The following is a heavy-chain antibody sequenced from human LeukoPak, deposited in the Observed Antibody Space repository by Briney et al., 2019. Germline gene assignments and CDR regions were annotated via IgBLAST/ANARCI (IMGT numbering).Heavy chain of an antibody. J-gene: IGHJ4*02. CDR1: GFTFSSYG. D-gene: IGHD6-13*01. CDR2: IWYDGSNK. Sequence: GGSLRLSCAASGFTFSSYGMHWVRQAPGKGLEWVAVIWYDGSNKYYADSVKGRFTISRDNAKNSLYLQMNSLRAEDTAVYYCARDRGIAAAGSLGDYWGQGTLVTVSS. CDR3: ARDRGIAAAGSLGDY. V-gene: IGHV3-33*01.